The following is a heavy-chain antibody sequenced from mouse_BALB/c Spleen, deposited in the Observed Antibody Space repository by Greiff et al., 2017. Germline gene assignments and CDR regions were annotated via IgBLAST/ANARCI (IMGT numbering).Heavy chain of an antibody. CDR2: IDPANGNT. CDR3: ARPHYGSSSWYFDV. J-gene: IGHJ1*01. D-gene: IGHD1-1*01. CDR1: GFNIKDTY. Sequence: EVKLVESGAELVKPGASVKLSCTASGFNIKDTYMHWVKQRPEQGLEWIGRIDPANGNTKYDPKFQGKATITADTSSNTAYLQLSSLTSEDTAVYYCARPHYGSSSWYFDVWGAGTTVTVSS. V-gene: IGHV14-3*02.